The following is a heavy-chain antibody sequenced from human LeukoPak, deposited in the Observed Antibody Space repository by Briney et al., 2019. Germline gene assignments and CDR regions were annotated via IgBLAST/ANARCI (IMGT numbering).Heavy chain of an antibody. V-gene: IGHV3-11*01. J-gene: IGHJ6*02. D-gene: IGHD6-19*01. CDR2: ISSSGSTI. CDR3: ARGEEEGSGSYYYYYGMDV. Sequence: GGSLRLSCAASGFTFSDYYMSWIRQAPGKGLEWVSYISSSGSTIYYADSVKGRFTISRDNAKNSLYLQMNSLRAEDTAVYYCARGEEEGSGSYYYYYGMDVWGQGTTVTVSS. CDR1: GFTFSDYY.